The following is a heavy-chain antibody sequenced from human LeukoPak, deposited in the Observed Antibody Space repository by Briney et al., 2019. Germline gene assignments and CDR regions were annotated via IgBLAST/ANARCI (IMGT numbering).Heavy chain of an antibody. Sequence: GGSLRLSCAASGFTFDGYAMHWVRQGPGKGLEWISGLSWGSNTIGYADSVKGRFTISRDNAKDSLYMKMDSLSAEDTALDYCVKGDSSSWFPNFDSWGQGTLVTVSS. CDR3: VKGDSSSWFPNFDS. CDR1: GFTFDGYA. V-gene: IGHV3-9*01. J-gene: IGHJ4*02. D-gene: IGHD6-13*01. CDR2: LSWGSNTI.